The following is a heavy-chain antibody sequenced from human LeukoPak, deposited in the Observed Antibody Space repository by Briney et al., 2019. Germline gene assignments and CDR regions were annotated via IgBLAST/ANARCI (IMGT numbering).Heavy chain of an antibody. J-gene: IGHJ4*02. CDR3: ARVRGDYYCDC. CDR2: IKQSGSEK. Sequence: GGSLRLSCAASGFIFSSYWMSWVRQAPGKGLEWVANIKQSGSEKYYVDSVKGRFTISRDNAKNSLYLQTNSLRAEDTAVYYCARVRGDYYCDCWGQGTRVTVSS. D-gene: IGHD2-21*02. V-gene: IGHV3-7*04. CDR1: GFIFSSYW.